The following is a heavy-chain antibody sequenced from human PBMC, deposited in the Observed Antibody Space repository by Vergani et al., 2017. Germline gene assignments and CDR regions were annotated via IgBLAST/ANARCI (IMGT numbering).Heavy chain of an antibody. CDR2: SNAGNGNT. J-gene: IGHJ4*02. V-gene: IGHV1-3*02. CDR1: GYTFTSYA. D-gene: IGHD3-16*02. CDR3: AREGFYDYVWGSYRLRGGYYFDY. Sequence: QVQLVQSGAEVKKPGASVKVSCKASGYTFTSYAMHWVRQAPGQGLEWMGWSNAGNGNTKYSQEFQGRVTITRDTSASTAYMELSSLRSEDTAVYYCAREGFYDYVWGSYRLRGGYYFDYWGQGTLVTVSS.